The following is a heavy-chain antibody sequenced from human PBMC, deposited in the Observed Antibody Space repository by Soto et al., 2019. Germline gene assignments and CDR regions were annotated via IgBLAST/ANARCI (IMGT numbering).Heavy chain of an antibody. J-gene: IGHJ3*02. CDR3: AKDLGYYDSSGSMERGACDI. CDR2: ISYDGSKK. Sequence: QVQLVESGGGVVQPGRSLRLSCAASGFIFSSYGMHWVRQAPGKGLEWVAVISYDGSKKYYVDSVKGRFTISRDNSKNTLYLQRNSLRAEDTAVYYCAKDLGYYDSSGSMERGACDIWGQGTRVTVSS. CDR1: GFIFSSYG. V-gene: IGHV3-30*18. D-gene: IGHD3-22*01.